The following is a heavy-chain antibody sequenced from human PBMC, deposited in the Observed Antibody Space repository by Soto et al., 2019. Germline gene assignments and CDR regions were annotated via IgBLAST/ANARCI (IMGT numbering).Heavy chain of an antibody. CDR3: AEAQGVATIKSNVDY. CDR1: GLTFRSHA. CDR2: ISGGGYTA. J-gene: IGHJ4*02. Sequence: EVQLLESGGGLVQPGGSLRLSCVVSGLTFRSHAMYWVRQAPGQGLEWVAGISGGGYTAYYPDSVRGRFTMSRDNSKNTVYLQIDNLRADDTAVYYCAEAQGVATIKSNVDYWGQGTLVSVSS. V-gene: IGHV3-23*01. D-gene: IGHD5-12*01.